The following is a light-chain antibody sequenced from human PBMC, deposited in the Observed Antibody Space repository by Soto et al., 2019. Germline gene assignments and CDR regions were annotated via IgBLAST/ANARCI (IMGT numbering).Light chain of an antibody. CDR2: AAS. CDR1: GGVISSC. Sequence: LVLTESPATLALPPGESATLSCRASGGVISSCLSWYRQKPGQAPRLLISAASIRATGISDRFSGSGSGTDLTITIRRLEAADFAVYYSQQYGSCPWTFGQGTKGDIK. CDR3: QQYGSCPWT. J-gene: IGKJ1*01. V-gene: IGKV3-20*01.